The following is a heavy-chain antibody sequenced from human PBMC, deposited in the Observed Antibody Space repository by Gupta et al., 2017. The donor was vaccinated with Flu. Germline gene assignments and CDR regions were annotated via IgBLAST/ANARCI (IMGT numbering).Heavy chain of an antibody. CDR1: GYKFTNQW. V-gene: IGHV5-51*01. CDR3: ARQGESGGYSS. Sequence: EVQLVQSGAELRKPGESLTISCTVSVSGYKFTNQWIAWVRQLPGKGLEWMGIIYPADSDSRFSPSFQGHVTMSADKSITTVYLHWSGLQVADTGMYYCARQGESGGYSSWGQGTLVSVSS. D-gene: IGHD3-22*01. CDR2: IYPADSDS. J-gene: IGHJ4*02.